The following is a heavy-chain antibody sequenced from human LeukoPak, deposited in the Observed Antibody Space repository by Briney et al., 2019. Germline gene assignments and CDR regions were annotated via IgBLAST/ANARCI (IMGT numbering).Heavy chain of an antibody. V-gene: IGHV4-34*01. CDR1: GGSFSGYY. CDR3: ARAGRLPFDY. J-gene: IGHJ4*02. Sequence: SETLSLTCAVYGGSFSGYYWSWIRQPPGKGLEWIGEINHSGSTNYNPSLKSRVTISVDTSKNQISLKLSSVTAADTAVYYCARAGRLPFDYWGQGTLVTVSS. D-gene: IGHD6-25*01. CDR2: INHSGST.